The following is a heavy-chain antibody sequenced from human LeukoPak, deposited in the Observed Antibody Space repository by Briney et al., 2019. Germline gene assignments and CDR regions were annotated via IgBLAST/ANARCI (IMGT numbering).Heavy chain of an antibody. Sequence: SETLSLTCTVSDGSISSGDYYWSWIRQPPGKGLEWIGYIHYSGSTYYNPSLRSRITISVDTSKNQFSLKLSSVTAADTAVYYCARGVHFDFWSGYEDYWGQGTLVTVSS. D-gene: IGHD3-3*01. CDR1: DGSISSGDYY. J-gene: IGHJ4*02. V-gene: IGHV4-30-4*08. CDR2: IHYSGST. CDR3: ARGVHFDFWSGYEDY.